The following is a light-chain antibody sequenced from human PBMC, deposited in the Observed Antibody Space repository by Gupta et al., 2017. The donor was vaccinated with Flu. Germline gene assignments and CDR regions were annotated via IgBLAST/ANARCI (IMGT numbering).Light chain of an antibody. CDR1: KLGDRY. V-gene: IGLV3-1*01. Sequence: SSDLTQPPSVSVSPGETASITCSGDKLGDRYVCWFQHKPGQSPVLVISQDDRRTSGSPARFSGHNSGNTATLTISGTQAVDEADYYCQAGDTGAGVFGGGTKLTVL. CDR3: QAGDTGAGV. J-gene: IGLJ3*02. CDR2: QDD.